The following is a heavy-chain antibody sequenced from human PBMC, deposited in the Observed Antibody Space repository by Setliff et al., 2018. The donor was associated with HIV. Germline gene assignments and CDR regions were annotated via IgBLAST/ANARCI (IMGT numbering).Heavy chain of an antibody. CDR1: GYFISNGYY. Sequence: SETLSLTCNVSGYFISNGYYWGWIRQPPGKGLEWIGSTFHSGSPYFNPSLKSRVTISVDTSKNQFSLTLTSVTAADTAVYYCARQQHSSDLKIWNYWGQGTLVTVSS. CDR3: ARQQHSSDLKIWNY. CDR2: TFHSGSP. V-gene: IGHV4-38-2*02. D-gene: IGHD6-13*01. J-gene: IGHJ4*02.